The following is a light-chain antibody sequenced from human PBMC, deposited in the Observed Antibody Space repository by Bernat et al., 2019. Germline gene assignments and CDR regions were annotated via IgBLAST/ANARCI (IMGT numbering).Light chain of an antibody. V-gene: IGLV3-21*04. Sequence: SYVLTQPPSVSVAPGKTARISCGGDNVGSKSVHCYQQRPGQAPVLVIYFDSGRPSGIPERFSGSNSGNTATLTISRVEAGDEADYYCQVWDTTSDHPVFGGGTKLTVL. CDR2: FDS. CDR3: QVWDTTSDHPV. J-gene: IGLJ2*01. CDR1: NVGSKS.